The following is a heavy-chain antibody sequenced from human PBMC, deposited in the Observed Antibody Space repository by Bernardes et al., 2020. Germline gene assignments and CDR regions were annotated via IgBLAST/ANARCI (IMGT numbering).Heavy chain of an antibody. J-gene: IGHJ3*02. V-gene: IGHV3-30*04. CDR3: ARTTVTRGDAFDI. D-gene: IGHD4-17*01. CDR1: GFTFSSYA. Sequence: GGSLRLSCAASGFTFSSYAMHWVRQAPGKGPEWVAVMSYDGSKKYHADSVKGRFTISRDNSKNTLSLQMNSLRPEDTAVYYCARTTVTRGDAFDIWGQGTMVTVSS. CDR2: MSYDGSKK.